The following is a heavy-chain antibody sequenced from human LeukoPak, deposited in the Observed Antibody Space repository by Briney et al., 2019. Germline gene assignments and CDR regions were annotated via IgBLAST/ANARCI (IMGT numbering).Heavy chain of an antibody. D-gene: IGHD3-3*01. CDR1: GGSFSGYY. CDR3: ARAPHWYDFTFDP. V-gene: IGHV4-59*01. CDR2: IYYSGST. Sequence: PSETLSLTCAVYGGSFSGYYWSWIRQPPGKGLEWIGYIYYSGSTNYNPSLKSRVTISVDTSKNQFSLKLSSVTAADTAVYYCARAPHWYDFTFDPWGQGTLVTVSS. J-gene: IGHJ5*02.